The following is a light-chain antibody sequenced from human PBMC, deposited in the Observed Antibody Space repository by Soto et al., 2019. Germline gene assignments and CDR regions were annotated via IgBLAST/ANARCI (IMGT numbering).Light chain of an antibody. V-gene: IGKV1-5*01. CDR1: QSISSW. CDR3: QQYNSYSLT. J-gene: IGKJ4*01. Sequence: DVQMTQSPSTLSASVGDRVTITCRASQSISSWLAWYQQKPGKAPKLLIYDASSLESGVPSRFSGSGSGTEFTLTISSLQPDDFATYYCQQYNSYSLTFGGGTKVEIK. CDR2: DAS.